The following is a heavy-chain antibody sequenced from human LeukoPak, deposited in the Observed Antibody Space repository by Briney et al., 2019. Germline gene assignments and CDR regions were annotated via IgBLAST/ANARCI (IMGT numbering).Heavy chain of an antibody. Sequence: PGGSLRLSCAASGFTVSSNYMSWVRQAPGKGLEWVSVIYSGGSTYYADSVKGRFTISRDNSKNTLYLQMNSLRAEDTAVYYCARVYRLYDSSGYYTSSRAFDIWGQRTMVTVSS. CDR3: ARVYRLYDSSGYYTSSRAFDI. J-gene: IGHJ3*02. V-gene: IGHV3-53*01. CDR2: IYSGGST. D-gene: IGHD3-22*01. CDR1: GFTVSSNY.